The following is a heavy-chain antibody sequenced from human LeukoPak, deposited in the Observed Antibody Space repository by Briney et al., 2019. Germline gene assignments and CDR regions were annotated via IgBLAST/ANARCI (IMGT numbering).Heavy chain of an antibody. CDR1: GFTVSSNY. CDR3: AKTTAGYSSGRYPGWPVDY. J-gene: IGHJ4*02. V-gene: IGHV3-53*01. CDR2: IYSGGST. Sequence: GGSLRLSCAASGFTVSSNYMSWVRQAPGKGLEWVSVIYSGGSTSYADSVKGRFTISRDNSENTVYLQMNSLRADDTAVYYCAKTTAGYSSGRYPGWPVDYWGQGTLVTVSS. D-gene: IGHD6-19*01.